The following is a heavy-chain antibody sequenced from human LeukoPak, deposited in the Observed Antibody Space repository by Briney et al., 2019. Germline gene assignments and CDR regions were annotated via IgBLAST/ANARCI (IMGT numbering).Heavy chain of an antibody. Sequence: PSETLSLTCAVSGGSISSGYWWSWVRQSPGKGLEWIGEIYHSGSTNYNPSLKSRVTISVDKSKNHFSLKLSSVTAADSAVYYCARSYGDYITGAYAFDVWGQGTMVTVSS. CDR3: ARSYGDYITGAYAFDV. V-gene: IGHV4-4*02. D-gene: IGHD4-17*01. J-gene: IGHJ3*01. CDR1: GGSISSGYW. CDR2: IYHSGST.